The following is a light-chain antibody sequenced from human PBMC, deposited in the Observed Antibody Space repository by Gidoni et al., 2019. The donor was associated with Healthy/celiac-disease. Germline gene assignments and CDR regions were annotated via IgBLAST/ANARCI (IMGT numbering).Light chain of an antibody. Sequence: QYDIPKPASVSGSPVQSITISFTGTSRDVGGYNYVSWYQQHPGKAPKLMIYDVSTRPSGVSNRFSGSKSGNTASLTISGRQAEDEADYYCSSYTSSSTSVVFGGGTKLTVL. CDR2: DVS. V-gene: IGLV2-14*03. J-gene: IGLJ2*01. CDR1: SRDVGGYNY. CDR3: SSYTSSSTSVV.